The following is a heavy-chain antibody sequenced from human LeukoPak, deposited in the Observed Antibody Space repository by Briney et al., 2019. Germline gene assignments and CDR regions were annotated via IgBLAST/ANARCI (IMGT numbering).Heavy chain of an antibody. CDR2: VYYSGTT. J-gene: IGHJ2*01. Sequence: KPSETLSLTCTVSGGSISTYYWSWIRQPPGKGLEWIGYVYYSGTTNYKYKSSLKSRVTISVDTSKNQFSLRLSSVTAADTAVYYCARSDRDLWCFDLWGRGTLVTVSS. V-gene: IGHV4-59*01. CDR1: GGSISTYY. CDR3: ARSDRDLWCFDL.